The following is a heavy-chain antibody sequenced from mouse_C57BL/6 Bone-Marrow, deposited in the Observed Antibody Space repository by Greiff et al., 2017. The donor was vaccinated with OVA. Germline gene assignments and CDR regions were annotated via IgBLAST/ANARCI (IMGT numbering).Heavy chain of an antibody. J-gene: IGHJ4*01. CDR1: GYTFTSYW. Sequence: QVQLQQPGAELVMPGASVKLSCKASGYTFTSYWMHWVKQRPGQGLEWIGEIDPSDSYTNYNQKFKGKSTLTVDKSSSTAYMQLSSLTSEDSAVYYCAREAENVYYPFYYAMDYWGQGTSVTVSS. CDR2: IDPSDSYT. V-gene: IGHV1-69*01. D-gene: IGHD2-3*01. CDR3: AREAENVYYPFYYAMDY.